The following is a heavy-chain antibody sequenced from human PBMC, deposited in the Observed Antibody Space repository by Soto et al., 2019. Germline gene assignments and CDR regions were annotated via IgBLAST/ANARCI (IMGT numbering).Heavy chain of an antibody. Sequence: ASVKVSCKASGYTFTSYDINWVRQATGQGLEWMGWMNPNSGNTGYAQKLQGRVTMTRNTSISTAYMELSSLRSEDTAVYYCASQTYADAFDIWGQGTMVTVSS. D-gene: IGHD3-16*01. CDR1: GYTFTSYD. CDR2: MNPNSGNT. CDR3: ASQTYADAFDI. J-gene: IGHJ3*02. V-gene: IGHV1-8*01.